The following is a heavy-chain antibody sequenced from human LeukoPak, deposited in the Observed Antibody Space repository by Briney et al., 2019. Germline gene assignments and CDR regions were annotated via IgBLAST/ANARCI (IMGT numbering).Heavy chain of an antibody. V-gene: IGHV3-7*03. CDR3: AKDIFWGYGAFDI. Sequence: GGSLRLSCAASGFTFRSYWMTWVRQYPGKGLEWVANIKQDGSETYYADSVKGRFTISRDNAKRSLYLQMNSLRAEDTAVYYCAKDIFWGYGAFDIWGQGTMVTVSS. CDR1: GFTFRSYW. D-gene: IGHD3-16*01. J-gene: IGHJ3*02. CDR2: IKQDGSET.